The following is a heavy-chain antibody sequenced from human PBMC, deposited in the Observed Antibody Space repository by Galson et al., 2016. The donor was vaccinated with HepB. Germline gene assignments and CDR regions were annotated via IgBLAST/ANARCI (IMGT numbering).Heavy chain of an antibody. CDR3: AWPSSSTFGY. V-gene: IGHV3-7*04. CDR1: GFTFSSYW. CDR2: IREDGSET. Sequence: SLRLSCAASGFTFSSYWMNWVRQAPGKGLQWVSNIREDGSETYYVGSVEGRFTISRDNVKKSLFLQMNNLRVEDTAVYYCAWPSSSTFGYWGQGSLVTVSS. D-gene: IGHD3-3*02. J-gene: IGHJ4*02.